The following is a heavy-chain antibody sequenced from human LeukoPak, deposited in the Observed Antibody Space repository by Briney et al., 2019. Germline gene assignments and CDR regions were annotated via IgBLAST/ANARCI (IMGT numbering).Heavy chain of an antibody. CDR3: ARAGTLTGDQGDFDY. V-gene: IGHV1-2*02. Sequence: ASVKVSCKASGYTFTGYYMHWVRQAPGQGLEWMGWINPNSGGTNYAQKFQGRVTMTRDTSISTAYMELSRLRSDDTAVYYCARAGTLTGDQGDFDYWGQGTLVTVSS. CDR1: GYTFTGYY. J-gene: IGHJ4*02. CDR2: INPNSGGT. D-gene: IGHD7-27*01.